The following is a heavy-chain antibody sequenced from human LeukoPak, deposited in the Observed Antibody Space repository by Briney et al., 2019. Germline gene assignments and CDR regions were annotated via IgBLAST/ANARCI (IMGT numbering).Heavy chain of an antibody. D-gene: IGHD4-23*01. CDR1: GYTFTSYH. J-gene: IGHJ4*02. CDR2: INPSGGST. Sequence: ASVKVSCKSSGYTFTSYHIQWVRQAPGQGLEWMGIINPSGGSTSYAQKFRGRITMTRNTSTSTVYMELSSLTSEDTAVYSCARSSDGANSYYYFHYWGPGTLVTVSS. CDR3: ARSSDGANSYYYFHY. V-gene: IGHV1-46*01.